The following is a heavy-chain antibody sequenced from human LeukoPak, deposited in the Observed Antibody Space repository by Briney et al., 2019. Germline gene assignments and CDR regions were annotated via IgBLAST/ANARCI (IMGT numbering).Heavy chain of an antibody. CDR1: GYSFTGDY. V-gene: IGHV1-2*06. D-gene: IGHD6-13*01. CDR2: INPKRGGT. CDR3: ARGRSSWYDLGY. J-gene: IGHJ4*02. Sequence: ASVKVSCKASGYSFTGDYMHWVRQAPAQGLEWMGRINPKRGGTNYAQKFQGRVTINRDTSISTDYMELSRLRSDDTAVYYCARGRSSWYDLGYWGQGTLVTVSS.